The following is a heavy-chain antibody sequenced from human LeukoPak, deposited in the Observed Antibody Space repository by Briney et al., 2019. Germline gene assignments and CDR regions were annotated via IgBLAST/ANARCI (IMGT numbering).Heavy chain of an antibody. Sequence: ASVTVSCKASGGTFTSYDINWVRHATGQGLERMGWMSPNSGDTGYAQKFQGRVTMTRDTSISTAYMELTSLRSEDTAIYYCARGPPNWGFDFWGQGALVTVSS. CDR2: MSPNSGDT. CDR1: GGTFTSYD. D-gene: IGHD7-27*01. J-gene: IGHJ4*02. CDR3: ARGPPNWGFDF. V-gene: IGHV1-8*01.